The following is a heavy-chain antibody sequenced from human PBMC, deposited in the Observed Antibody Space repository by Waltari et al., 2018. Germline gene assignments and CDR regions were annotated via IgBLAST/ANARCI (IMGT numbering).Heavy chain of an antibody. J-gene: IGHJ6*02. CDR2: INHAGNR. CDR3: VRLEDCSGPGGNCYSGDSFALDV. Sequence: QVQLQQWGAGLLQPSETLSLTCAVYGGSFSGYYWGWIRRSPGKGLEWIGEINHAGNRNYNPSLRSRVTMLVDTSRSQFSLKLSSMTAADTALYYCVRLEDCSGPGGNCYSGDSFALDVWGQGTTVTVS. D-gene: IGHD2-8*02. V-gene: IGHV4-34*02. CDR1: GGSFSGYY.